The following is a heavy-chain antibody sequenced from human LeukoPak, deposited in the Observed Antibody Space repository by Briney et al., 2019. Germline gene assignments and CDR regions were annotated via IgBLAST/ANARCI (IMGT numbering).Heavy chain of an antibody. V-gene: IGHV3-7*01. CDR2: IKKEGSEK. D-gene: IGHD3-10*01. Sequence: QPGGSLTLSYAASGFTFSDYWMSWARHAPGKGLEWVSDIKKEGSEKNEVDSVKGRFTISRDNAKSSLYLQMNSLRGEDTAVYYCARGPPYGSRSDYLDSWGQGTLVTVSS. CDR3: ARGPPYGSRSDYLDS. J-gene: IGHJ4*02. CDR1: GFTFSDYW.